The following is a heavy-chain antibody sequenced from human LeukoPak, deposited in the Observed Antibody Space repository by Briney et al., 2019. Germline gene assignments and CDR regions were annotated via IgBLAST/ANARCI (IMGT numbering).Heavy chain of an antibody. V-gene: IGHV4-59*08. Sequence: SETLSLTCTVSGGSISSYYWSWIRQPPGKGLEWIGYIYYSGSTYYNPSLKSRVTISVDTSKNQFSLKLSSVTAADTAVYYCARRIYYYGSGSRFDPWGQGTLVTVSS. D-gene: IGHD3-10*01. CDR1: GGSISSYY. CDR3: ARRIYYYGSGSRFDP. J-gene: IGHJ5*02. CDR2: IYYSGST.